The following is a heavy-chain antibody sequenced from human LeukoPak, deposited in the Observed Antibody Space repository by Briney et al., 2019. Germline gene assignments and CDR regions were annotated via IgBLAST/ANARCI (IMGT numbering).Heavy chain of an antibody. V-gene: IGHV3-53*01. D-gene: IGHD6-13*01. Sequence: PGGSLRLSCAASGCTVNSNYLSWVRQAPGKGLELVSTLYNTGNTYYSNSVKGRFSISRDNSKNTLFLQMNSLRAEDTAVYYCARLTPAAGRLYFVDWGPGTLVTVSS. J-gene: IGHJ4*02. CDR3: ARLTPAAGRLYFVD. CDR2: LYNTGNT. CDR1: GCTVNSNY.